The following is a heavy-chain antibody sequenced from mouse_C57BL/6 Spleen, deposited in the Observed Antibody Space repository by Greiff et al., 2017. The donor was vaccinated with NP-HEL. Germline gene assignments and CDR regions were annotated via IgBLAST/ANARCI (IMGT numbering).Heavy chain of an antibody. Sequence: QVHVKQPGAELVKPGASVKVSCKASGYTFTSYWMHWVKQRPGQGLEWIGRIHPSDSDTNYNQKFKGKATLTVDKSSGTAYMQLSSLTSEDSAVYYCAIWDWFAYWGQGTLVTVSA. CDR3: AIWDWFAY. CDR2: IHPSDSDT. V-gene: IGHV1-74*01. D-gene: IGHD4-1*01. J-gene: IGHJ3*01. CDR1: GYTFTSYW.